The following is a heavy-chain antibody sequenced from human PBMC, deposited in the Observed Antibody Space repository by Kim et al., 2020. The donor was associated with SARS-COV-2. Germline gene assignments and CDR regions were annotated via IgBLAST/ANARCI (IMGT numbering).Heavy chain of an antibody. CDR1: GFTFSSYA. CDR2: ISYDGSNK. V-gene: IGHV3-30*04. Sequence: GGSLRLSCAASGFTFSSYAMHWVRQAPGKGLEWVAVISYDGSNKYYADSVKGRFTISRDNSKNTLYLQMNSLRAEDTAVYYCASPNSGSYRTYFDYWGQGTLATVSS. CDR3: ASPNSGSYRTYFDY. D-gene: IGHD1-26*01. J-gene: IGHJ4*02.